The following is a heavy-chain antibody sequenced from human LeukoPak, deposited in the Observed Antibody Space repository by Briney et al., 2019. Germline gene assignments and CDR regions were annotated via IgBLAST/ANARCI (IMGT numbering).Heavy chain of an antibody. CDR3: ARGGRGWLQLDWFDP. CDR1: GGSISSYY. J-gene: IGHJ5*02. D-gene: IGHD5-24*01. V-gene: IGHV4-34*01. Sequence: SETLSLTCTVSGGSISSYYWSWIRQPPGKGLEWIGEINHSGSTNYNPSLKSRVTISVDTSKNQFSLKLSSVTAADTAVYYCARGGRGWLQLDWFDPWGQGTLVTVSS. CDR2: INHSGST.